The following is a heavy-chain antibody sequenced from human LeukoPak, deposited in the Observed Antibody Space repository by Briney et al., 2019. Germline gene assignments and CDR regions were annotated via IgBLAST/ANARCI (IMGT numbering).Heavy chain of an antibody. CDR1: GYAITSAYY. CDR2: INHIGTT. D-gene: IGHD2-15*01. CDR3: VRGVVAATQGIWFDP. J-gene: IGHJ5*02. Sequence: SETLSLTCAVSGYAITSAYYWGWIRQPPGKGLEWIGCINHIGTTYYNPSLKSRVTISVDTSKNQFSLKLSSVSAAAPAVHYCVRGVVAATQGIWFDPWGQGALVTVSS. V-gene: IGHV4-38-2*01.